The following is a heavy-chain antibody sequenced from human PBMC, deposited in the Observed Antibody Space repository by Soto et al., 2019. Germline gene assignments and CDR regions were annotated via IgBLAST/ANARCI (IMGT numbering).Heavy chain of an antibody. Sequence: PSETLSLTCTVSGGSISSGDYYWSWIRQPPGKGLEWIGYIYYSGSTYCNPSLKSRLTISIDRPKNQFSLRLTSVTAADTAVYYCAREYEGMDVWGPGITVTVSS. CDR1: GGSISSGDYY. V-gene: IGHV4-30-4*01. D-gene: IGHD3-3*01. CDR2: IYYSGST. J-gene: IGHJ6*02. CDR3: AREYEGMDV.